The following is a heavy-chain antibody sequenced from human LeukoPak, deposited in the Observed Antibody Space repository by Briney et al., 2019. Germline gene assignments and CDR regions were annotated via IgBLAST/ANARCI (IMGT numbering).Heavy chain of an antibody. CDR3: AKESRRSTYYYDSSGLD. Sequence: GGSLRLSCAASGFTFSSYWMHWVRQAPGKGLVWVSRINSDGSSTSYADSVKGRFTISRDNAKNTLYLQMNSLRAEDTAVYYCAKESRRSTYYYDSSGLDWGQGTLVTVSS. V-gene: IGHV3-74*01. J-gene: IGHJ4*02. CDR2: INSDGSST. D-gene: IGHD3-22*01. CDR1: GFTFSSYW.